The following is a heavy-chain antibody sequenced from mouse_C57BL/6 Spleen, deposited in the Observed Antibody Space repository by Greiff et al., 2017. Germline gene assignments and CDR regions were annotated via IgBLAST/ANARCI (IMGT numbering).Heavy chain of an antibody. CDR2: ISDGGSYT. J-gene: IGHJ2*01. Sequence: EVKLMESGGGLVKPGGSLKLSCAASGFTFSSYAMSWVRQTPEKRLEWVATISDGGSYTYYPDNVKGRFTISRDNAKNNLYLQMSHLKSEDTAMYYCARDNSKTFFDDWGQGTTLTVSS. CDR1: GFTFSSYA. CDR3: ARDNSKTFFDD. V-gene: IGHV5-4*01.